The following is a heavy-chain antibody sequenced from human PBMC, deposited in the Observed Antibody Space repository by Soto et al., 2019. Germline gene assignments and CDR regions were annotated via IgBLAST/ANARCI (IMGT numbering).Heavy chain of an antibody. CDR2: ISSTTNYI. J-gene: IGHJ4*02. V-gene: IGHV3-21*06. CDR1: GFTFTRYS. Sequence: GGSLRLSCAASGFTFTRYSMNWVRQAPGKGLEWVSSISSTTNYIYYGDSMKGRFTISRDNAKNSLYLEMNSLRAEDTAVYYCARESEDLTSNFDYWRQGTLVTV. CDR3: ARESEDLTSNFDY.